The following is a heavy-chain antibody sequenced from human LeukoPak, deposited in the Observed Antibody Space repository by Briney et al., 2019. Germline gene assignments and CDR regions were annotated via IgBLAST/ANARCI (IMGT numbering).Heavy chain of an antibody. J-gene: IGHJ4*02. CDR3: ARGSPGFDDSSGYQGILDS. V-gene: IGHV4-30-4*01. CDR1: GGSISSGDYY. CDR2: IYYSGST. Sequence: SQTLSLTCTVSGGSISSGDYYWSWIRQPPGKGLEWMGYIYYSGSTYYNPSLKSRLTISVDTSKKKFSLKLSSVTAADTAVYYCARGSPGFDDSSGYQGILDSWGQGNLVSVSS. D-gene: IGHD3-22*01.